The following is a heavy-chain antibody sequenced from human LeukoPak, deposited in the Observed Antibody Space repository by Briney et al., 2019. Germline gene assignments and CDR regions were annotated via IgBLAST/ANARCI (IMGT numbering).Heavy chain of an antibody. CDR2: IIPILGIA. CDR1: GGTFSSYT. CDR3: ARSSVAVAGYFDY. V-gene: IGHV1-69*02. Sequence: SVKVSCKASGGTFSSYTISWVRQAPGQGLEWMGRIIPILGIANYAQKFQGRVTITADKSTSTAYMELSSLRSEDTALYYCARSSVAVAGYFDYWGQGTLVTVSS. J-gene: IGHJ4*02. D-gene: IGHD6-19*01.